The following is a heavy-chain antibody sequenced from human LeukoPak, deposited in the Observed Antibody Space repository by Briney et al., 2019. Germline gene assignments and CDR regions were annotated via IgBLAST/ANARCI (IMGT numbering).Heavy chain of an antibody. J-gene: IGHJ4*02. CDR1: GLTFSNYD. D-gene: IGHD6-13*01. CDR2: IGKGGDT. V-gene: IGHV3-13*04. Sequence: GGSLRLSCEASGLTFSNYDMHWVRQATGKGLEWVSGIGKGGDTYYADSVKGRFIISRENAKNSVYLQMNSLRAEDTAVYYCARVGGIAAAGTWNNYWGQGTLVTVSS. CDR3: ARVGGIAAAGTWNNY.